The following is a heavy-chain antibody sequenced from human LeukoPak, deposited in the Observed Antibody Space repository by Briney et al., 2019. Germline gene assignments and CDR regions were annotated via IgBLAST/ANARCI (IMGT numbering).Heavy chain of an antibody. D-gene: IGHD3-3*01. CDR1: GFTVSSNY. CDR3: ARVTGASRWLIYAFDI. Sequence: PGGSLRLSCAASGFTVSSNYMSWVRQPPGKGLEWIGEINHSGSTNYNPSLKSRVTISVDTSKNQFSLKLSSVTAADTAVYYCARVTGASRWLIYAFDIWGQGTMVTVSS. J-gene: IGHJ3*02. V-gene: IGHV4-34*01. CDR2: INHSGST.